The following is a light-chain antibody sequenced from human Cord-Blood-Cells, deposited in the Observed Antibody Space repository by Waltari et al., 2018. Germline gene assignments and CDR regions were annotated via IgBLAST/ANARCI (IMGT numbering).Light chain of an antibody. Sequence: QSALTQPRSVSGSPGQSVTITCTGTSSDVGAYNYVSWYQQPPGKAPKLMIYDVSKRPSGVPDRFSGSKSGNTASLTISGLQAEDEADYYCCSYAGSFLVFGGGTKLTVL. CDR2: DVS. V-gene: IGLV2-11*01. J-gene: IGLJ2*01. CDR3: CSYAGSFLV. CDR1: SSDVGAYNY.